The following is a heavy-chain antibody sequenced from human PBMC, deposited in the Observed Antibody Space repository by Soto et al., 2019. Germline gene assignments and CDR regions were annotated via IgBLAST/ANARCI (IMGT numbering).Heavy chain of an antibody. V-gene: IGHV2-5*02. CDR2: IYWDDNK. J-gene: IGHJ4*02. D-gene: IGHD3-10*01. Sequence: SGPTLVNPTQTLTLTFTFSVFSLSASEVGVGWIRQPPGKALEWLALIYWDDNKRYSPSLKSSLTITKDTSKNQVVLTMTNMDPVDTATYFCAHNTYYHASGSPTSYFDSWGQGTLVTVSS. CDR1: VFSLSASEVG. CDR3: AHNTYYHASGSPTSYFDS.